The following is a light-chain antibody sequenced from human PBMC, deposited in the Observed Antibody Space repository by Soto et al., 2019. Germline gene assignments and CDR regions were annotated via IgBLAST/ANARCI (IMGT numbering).Light chain of an antibody. CDR3: QQYHNWPPQYT. CDR2: GAS. J-gene: IGKJ2*01. CDR1: QSVASN. Sequence: EIVMTQSPASLSVSPGDGATLSCRASQSVASNVAWYQQKPGQGPRLLIHGASTRAVGVPARYSGRGSGTDFTLTIISRQSEDFAFDEWQQYHNWPPQYTFGQGTKLQIK. V-gene: IGKV3-15*01.